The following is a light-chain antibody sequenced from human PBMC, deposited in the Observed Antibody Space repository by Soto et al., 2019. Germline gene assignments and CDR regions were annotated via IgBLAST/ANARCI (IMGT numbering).Light chain of an antibody. CDR2: GNS. J-gene: IGLJ2*01. CDR3: QSYASSGGV. CDR1: SSNIGAGYD. V-gene: IGLV1-40*01. Sequence: QSVLTQPPSVSGAPGQRVTISCTGSSSNIGAGYDVHWYQQLPGTAPKLLIYGNSNRPSGVPDRFSGSKSGTSASLAITGLQAEDEADYYCQSYASSGGVFGGGTKLTVL.